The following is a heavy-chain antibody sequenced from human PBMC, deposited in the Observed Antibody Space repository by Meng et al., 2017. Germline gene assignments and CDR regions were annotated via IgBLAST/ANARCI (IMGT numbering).Heavy chain of an antibody. D-gene: IGHD3-10*01. Sequence: ASVKVSCKASGYTFTSYYMHWVRQAPGQGLEWMGIINPSGGSTSYAQKFQGRVTMTRDTSTSTVYMELSSLRSEDTAVYYCARDGFIRIGEYPFDPWGQGTLVTVSS. CDR1: GYTFTSYY. V-gene: IGHV1-46*01. J-gene: IGHJ5*02. CDR2: INPSGGST. CDR3: ARDGFIRIGEYPFDP.